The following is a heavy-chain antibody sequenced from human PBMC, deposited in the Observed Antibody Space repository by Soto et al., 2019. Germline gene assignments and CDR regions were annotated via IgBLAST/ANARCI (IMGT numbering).Heavy chain of an antibody. Sequence: SETLSLTCTVSGGSIGNLYLSWIRQPPGKGLEWIGYIYNSGARNYHPSLKSRVIMSVDTSRTRFTLEVTSVTAADSAVYYCATHPLDSGYGSSWGPGTLVTVSS. D-gene: IGHD5-12*01. CDR3: ATHPLDSGYGSS. CDR2: IYNSGAR. J-gene: IGHJ5*02. CDR1: GGSIGNLY. V-gene: IGHV4-59*08.